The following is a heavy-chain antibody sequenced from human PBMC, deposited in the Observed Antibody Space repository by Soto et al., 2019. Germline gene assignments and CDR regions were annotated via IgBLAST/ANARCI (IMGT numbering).Heavy chain of an antibody. CDR1: GGSFSGYY. CDR3: ARGGYGSGSYPVYYYGMDV. J-gene: IGHJ6*02. Sequence: SETLSLTFALYGGSFSGYYWSWIRQPPGKGLEWIGEINHSGSTNYNPSLKSRVTISVDTSKNQFSLKLSSVTAADTAVYYCARGGYGSGSYPVYYYGMDVWGQGTTVSVSS. CDR2: INHSGST. D-gene: IGHD3-10*01. V-gene: IGHV4-34*01.